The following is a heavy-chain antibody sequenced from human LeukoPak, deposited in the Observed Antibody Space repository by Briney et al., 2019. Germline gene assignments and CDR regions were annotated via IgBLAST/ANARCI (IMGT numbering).Heavy chain of an antibody. D-gene: IGHD4-17*01. CDR3: ARVLDYGDYNLLDY. CDR2: INPNSGGT. J-gene: IGHJ4*02. CDR1: GYTFTGYY. V-gene: IGHV1-2*06. Sequence: PVASVKVSCKASGYTFTGYYMHWVRQAPGQGLEWMGRINPNSGGTNYAQKFQGRVTMTRDTSISTAYMELSRLRSDDTAVYYCARVLDYGDYNLLDYWGQGTLVTVSS.